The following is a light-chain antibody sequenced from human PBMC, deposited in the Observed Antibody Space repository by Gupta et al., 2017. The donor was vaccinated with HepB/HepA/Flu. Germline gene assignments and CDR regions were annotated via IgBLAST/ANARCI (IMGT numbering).Light chain of an antibody. V-gene: IGLV1-47*01. J-gene: IGLJ2*01. CDR3: AATDDNLPGPNMV. CDR1: ASNIGTNY. CDR2: RDD. Sequence: QSVLTQPPSASGTPGQRVSISCSGSASNIGTNYVYWYQQLPGTAPKLLIQRDDQRPSGVPDRFSGSKSGTSASLAISGLRSEDEADYWCAATDDNLPGPNMVFGGGTKLTVL.